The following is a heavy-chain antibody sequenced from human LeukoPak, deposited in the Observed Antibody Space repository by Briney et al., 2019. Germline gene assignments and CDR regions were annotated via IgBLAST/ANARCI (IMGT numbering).Heavy chain of an antibody. D-gene: IGHD1-26*01. Sequence: PGGSLRPSCAASGFTLSNSGMHWVRQAPVKGLEWVAVIWSDGSTKDYADSVKGRFTISRDNSKNTLYLQMNSLRAEDTAVYYCARDSGGSPFDIWGQGTMVTVSS. CDR3: ARDSGGSPFDI. CDR2: IWSDGSTK. J-gene: IGHJ3*02. CDR1: GFTLSNSG. V-gene: IGHV3-33*01.